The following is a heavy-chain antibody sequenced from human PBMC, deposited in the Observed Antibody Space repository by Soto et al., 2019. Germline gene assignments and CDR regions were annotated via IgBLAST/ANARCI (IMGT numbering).Heavy chain of an antibody. CDR1: GGSVSSGRYY. J-gene: IGHJ4*02. CDR2: IYYSGST. V-gene: IGHV4-61*01. D-gene: IGHD2-21*02. CDR3: ARDRGGGDRRLYYFDY. Sequence: SETLSLTCTVSGGSVSSGRYYWSWIRQPPGKGLEWIGYIYYSGSTNYNPSLKSRVTISVDTSKNQFSLKLSSVTAADTAVYYCARDRGGGDRRLYYFDYWGQGTLVTVSS.